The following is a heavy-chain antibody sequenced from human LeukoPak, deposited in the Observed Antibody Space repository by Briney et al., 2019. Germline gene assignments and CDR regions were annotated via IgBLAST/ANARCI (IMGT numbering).Heavy chain of an antibody. CDR1: GGSFGGYY. Sequence: SETLSLTCAIYGGSFGGYYWSWIRQPPGKGLEWIGEINHSGSTNYNPSLKSRVTISVDTSKNHFSLKLSPVTAADTAVYYCAGPGAGDLDYWGQGTLVTVSS. J-gene: IGHJ4*02. CDR3: AGPGAGDLDY. CDR2: INHSGST. D-gene: IGHD3-10*01. V-gene: IGHV4-34*01.